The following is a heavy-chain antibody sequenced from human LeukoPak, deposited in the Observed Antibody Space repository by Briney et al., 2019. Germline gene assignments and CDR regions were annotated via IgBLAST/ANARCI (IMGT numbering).Heavy chain of an antibody. D-gene: IGHD3-10*01. CDR2: IKSRTDGGTT. CDR1: GFTFSNAW. CDR3: TTPYYHGSGTITPIYYFDY. V-gene: IGHV3-15*01. Sequence: GGSLRLSCAASGFTFSNAWMSWVRQAPGKGLEWVGRIKSRTDGGTTDYAAPVKGKFTISRDDSKNTLYLQMNSLNTEDTAVYYCTTPYYHGSGTITPIYYFDYGGQGTLVTVSS. J-gene: IGHJ4*02.